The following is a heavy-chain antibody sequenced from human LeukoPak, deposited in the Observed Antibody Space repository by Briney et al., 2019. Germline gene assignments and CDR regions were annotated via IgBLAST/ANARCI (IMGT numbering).Heavy chain of an antibody. D-gene: IGHD4-17*01. Sequence: GESLKISCKTSGYSFTSYWIGWVRQMPGKGLEWMGIIYPGDSDTRYSPSFQGQVTISADKSISTAYLQWSSLKASDTAMYYCARQITVTTNYYYGMDVWGQGTTVTVSS. J-gene: IGHJ6*02. CDR2: IYPGDSDT. V-gene: IGHV5-51*01. CDR3: ARQITVTTNYYYGMDV. CDR1: GYSFTSYW.